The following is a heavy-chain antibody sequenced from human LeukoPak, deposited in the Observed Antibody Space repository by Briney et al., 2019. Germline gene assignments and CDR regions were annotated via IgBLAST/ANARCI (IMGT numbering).Heavy chain of an antibody. CDR1: GFTFSSYA. CDR2: ISGSGGDT. V-gene: IGHV3-23*01. Sequence: GGSLRLSCAASGFTFSSYAMSWVRQAPGKGLEWVSVISGSGGDTNYADSVKGRFTISRDNSKNTLYLQMNSLRAEDTAVYYCARGIVVVPAAIHYYGMDVWGKGTTVTVSS. CDR3: ARGIVVVPAAIHYYGMDV. D-gene: IGHD2-2*01. J-gene: IGHJ6*04.